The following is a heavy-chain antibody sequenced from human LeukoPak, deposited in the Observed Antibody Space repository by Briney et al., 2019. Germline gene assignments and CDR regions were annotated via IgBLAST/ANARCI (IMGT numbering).Heavy chain of an antibody. V-gene: IGHV4-34*01. J-gene: IGHJ4*02. Sequence: GSLRLSCAASGFTFSSSAMSWVRQPPGKGLEWIGEINHSGSTNYNPSLKSRVTISVDTSKNQFSLKLSSVTAADTAVYYCAREAHYYGSGSYRGAVGYWGQGTLVTVSS. CDR1: GFTFSSSA. CDR3: AREAHYYGSGSYRGAVGY. CDR2: INHSGST. D-gene: IGHD3-10*01.